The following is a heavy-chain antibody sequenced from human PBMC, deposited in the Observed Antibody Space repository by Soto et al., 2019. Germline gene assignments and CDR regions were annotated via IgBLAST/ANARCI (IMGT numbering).Heavy chain of an antibody. Sequence: QLQLQESGSGLVKPSQTLSLTCAVSGGSISSGGYSWSWIRQPPGKGLEWIGYIYHSGSTYYNPSLESRVTIAVDRSQSQFSLKLSSVTAADTAVYYCASGVVATLHYWGQGTLVTVSS. CDR3: ASGVVATLHY. V-gene: IGHV4-30-2*01. D-gene: IGHD2-21*01. J-gene: IGHJ4*02. CDR1: GGSISSGGYS. CDR2: IYHSGST.